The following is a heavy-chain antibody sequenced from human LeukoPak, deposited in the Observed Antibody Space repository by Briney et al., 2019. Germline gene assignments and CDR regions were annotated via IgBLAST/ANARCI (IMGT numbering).Heavy chain of an antibody. Sequence: GGSLRLSCAASGFTFSSYAMNWVRQAPGKGLEWVSTISGSGGSTYYTDSVKGRFTISRDNAKNSLYLQMNSLRAEDTAVYYCARLKRNGYYDSSGYYYFDYWGQGTLVTVSS. J-gene: IGHJ4*02. D-gene: IGHD3-22*01. V-gene: IGHV3-23*01. CDR3: ARLKRNGYYDSSGYYYFDY. CDR2: ISGSGGST. CDR1: GFTFSSYA.